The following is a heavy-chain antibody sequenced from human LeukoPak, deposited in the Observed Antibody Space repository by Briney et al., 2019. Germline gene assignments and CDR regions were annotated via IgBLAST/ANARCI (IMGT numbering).Heavy chain of an antibody. J-gene: IGHJ3*02. CDR2: IIPIFGTA. CDR1: GGTFSSYA. CDR3: AGDRVHTVTSHDDAFDI. D-gene: IGHD4-17*01. V-gene: IGHV1-69*05. Sequence: SVKVSCKASGGTFSSYAISWVRQAPGQGLEWMGRIIPIFGTANYAQKFQGRVTITTDESTSTAYMELSSLRSEDTAVYYCAGDRVHTVTSHDDAFDIWGQGTMVTVSS.